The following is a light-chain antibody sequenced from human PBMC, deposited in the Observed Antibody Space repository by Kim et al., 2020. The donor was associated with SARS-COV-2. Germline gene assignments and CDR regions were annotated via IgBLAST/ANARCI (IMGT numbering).Light chain of an antibody. CDR3: QSYDNSLSGWV. CDR1: SSNIGAGYD. J-gene: IGLJ2*01. Sequence: QRITISCTGSSSNIGAGYDVHWYQQLPGTAPKLLIYVNNIRPSGVPDRFSGSKSGTSASLAITVLQAEDEADYYCQSYDNSLSGWVFGGGTQLTVL. CDR2: VNN. V-gene: IGLV1-40*01.